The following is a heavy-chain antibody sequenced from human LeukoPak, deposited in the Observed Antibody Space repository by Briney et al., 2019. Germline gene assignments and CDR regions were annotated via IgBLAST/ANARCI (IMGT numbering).Heavy chain of an antibody. CDR3: TTDVGGSWVARPLDY. Sequence: GGALRLSRMSPLFTLSKILIGWVRPAPGRGGEWVGRIKDKKYGETADHALPGKGRPTISRDYSKNTLLLAMSRLKTDDTAIYYCTTDVGGSWVARPLDYWGQGTLVTVSS. CDR1: LFTLSKIL. J-gene: IGHJ4*02. V-gene: IGHV3-15*01. D-gene: IGHD6-13*01. CDR2: IKDKKYGETA.